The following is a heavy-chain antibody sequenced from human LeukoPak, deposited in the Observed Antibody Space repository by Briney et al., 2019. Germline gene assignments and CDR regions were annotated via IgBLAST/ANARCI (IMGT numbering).Heavy chain of an antibody. CDR3: ARPRTGYSSSWNDY. J-gene: IGHJ4*02. V-gene: IGHV4-34*01. Sequence: PSETLSLTCAVYGGSFSGCYWSWIRQPPGKGLEWIGEINHSGSTNYNPSLKSRVTISVDTSKNQFSLKLSSVTAADTAVYYCARPRTGYSSSWNDYWGQGTLVTVSS. CDR1: GGSFSGCY. CDR2: INHSGST. D-gene: IGHD6-13*01.